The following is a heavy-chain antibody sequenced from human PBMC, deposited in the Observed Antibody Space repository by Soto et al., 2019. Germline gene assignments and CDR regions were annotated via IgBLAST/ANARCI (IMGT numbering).Heavy chain of an antibody. Sequence: ASVKVSCKASGYTFTSYYMHWVRQAPGQGLEWMGIINPSGGSTSYAQKFQGRVTMTEDTSTNTAYMELSSLRSEDTAVYYCATDLKYQLLNFDYWGQGTLVTVSS. CDR2: INPSGGST. CDR1: GYTFTSYY. V-gene: IGHV1-46*01. D-gene: IGHD2-2*01. CDR3: ATDLKYQLLNFDY. J-gene: IGHJ4*02.